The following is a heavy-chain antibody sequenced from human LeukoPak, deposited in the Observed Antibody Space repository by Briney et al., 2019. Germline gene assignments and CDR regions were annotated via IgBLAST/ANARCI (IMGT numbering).Heavy chain of an antibody. V-gene: IGHV1-2*02. Sequence: ASVKVSCKASGYTFTDYYIHWVRQAPGQGLEWIGWITPSSGGTTYAQRFQGRVTMTRDTSISIVYMELSRLRTDDTAVYYCARGTAPVFQYLDWLYMDVWGEGTTVTVSS. CDR3: ARGTAPVFQYLDWLYMDV. CDR2: ITPSSGGT. D-gene: IGHD3-9*01. J-gene: IGHJ6*03. CDR1: GYTFTDYY.